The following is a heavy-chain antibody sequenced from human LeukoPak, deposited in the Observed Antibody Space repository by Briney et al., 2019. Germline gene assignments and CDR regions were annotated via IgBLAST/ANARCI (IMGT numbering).Heavy chain of an antibody. CDR1: GFTFSNYW. V-gene: IGHV3-30*18. CDR2: ISYDGSNK. CDR3: AKDSRYYDSSGDPLDY. D-gene: IGHD3-22*01. J-gene: IGHJ4*02. Sequence: GTSLRLSCAASGFTFSNYWMSWVRQAPGKGLEWVAVISYDGSNKYYADSVKGRFTISRDNSKNTLYLQMNSLRAEDTAAYYCAKDSRYYDSSGDPLDYWGQGTLVTVSS.